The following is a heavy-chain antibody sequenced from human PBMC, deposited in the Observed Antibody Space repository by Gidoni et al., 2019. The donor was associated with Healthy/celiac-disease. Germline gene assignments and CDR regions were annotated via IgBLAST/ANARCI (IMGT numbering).Heavy chain of an antibody. CDR1: GFTFSSYG. J-gene: IGHJ4*02. CDR2: IWYDGSNK. V-gene: IGHV3-33*01. CDR3: ARGHLDLRVAAAGTHFDY. D-gene: IGHD6-13*01. Sequence: QVQLVESGGGVVQPGRSLRLSCAAYGFTFSSYGMHWVRQAPGKGLEWVAVIWYDGSNKYYAASVKGRFTISRDNSKNTLYLQMNSLRAEDTAVYYCARGHLDLRVAAAGTHFDYWGQGTLVTVSS.